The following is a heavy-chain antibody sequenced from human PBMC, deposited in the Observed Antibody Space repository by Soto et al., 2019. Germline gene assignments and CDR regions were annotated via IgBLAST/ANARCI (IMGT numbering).Heavy chain of an antibody. V-gene: IGHV3-30*18. J-gene: IGHJ4*02. Sequence: QVQLVESGGGVVQPGRSLRLSCVASAFSFSSYAMHWVRQAPGKGLEWVAVISYDGNNKWYADSVKGRFTISRDKYENTLYLQMTSLRAEDTAVYYCAKNYDGAGSYLMMDDYWGQGTLVTVSA. CDR2: ISYDGNNK. D-gene: IGHD3-10*01. CDR1: AFSFSSYA. CDR3: AKNYDGAGSYLMMDDY.